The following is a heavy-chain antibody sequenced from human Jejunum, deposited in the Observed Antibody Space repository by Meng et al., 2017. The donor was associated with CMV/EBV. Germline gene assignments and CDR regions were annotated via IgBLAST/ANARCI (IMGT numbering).Heavy chain of an antibody. CDR1: GGSINSVGSY. J-gene: IGHJ4*02. Sequence: TASGGSINSVGSYWSWIRQHPGKGLEWIGYVYYIGSPYYNPSLRSRVTISLDTSKNQFSLKLGSVTAADTAVYYCARETTGVYDSWGQGTLVTVSS. D-gene: IGHD4-11*01. CDR3: ARETTGVYDS. CDR2: VYYIGSP. V-gene: IGHV4-31*02.